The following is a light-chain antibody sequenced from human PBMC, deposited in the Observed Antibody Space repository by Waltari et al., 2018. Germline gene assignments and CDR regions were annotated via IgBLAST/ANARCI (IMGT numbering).Light chain of an antibody. CDR3: QQYNKWPPWA. V-gene: IGKV3-15*01. CDR1: QSVSSN. Sequence: EIVMTQSPATLSVSPGERATLSCRASQSVSSNLAWYPQKPGQAPRLLIYGASTRATGIPARFSGSGSGTDFTLTISSLQSEDFALYYCQQYNKWPPWAFGQGTKVEIK. J-gene: IGKJ1*01. CDR2: GAS.